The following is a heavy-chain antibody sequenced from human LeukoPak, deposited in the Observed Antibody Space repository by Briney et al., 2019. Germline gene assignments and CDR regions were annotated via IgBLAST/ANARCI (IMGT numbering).Heavy chain of an antibody. Sequence: GGSLRPSCAASGFTFDDYGMSWVRQAPGKGLEWVSGINWNGGSTGYADSVKGRFTISRDNAKNSLYLQMNSLRAEDTALYYCARSRRWELLAGGDYWGQGTLVTVSS. CDR2: INWNGGST. V-gene: IGHV3-20*04. CDR1: GFTFDDYG. J-gene: IGHJ4*02. D-gene: IGHD1-26*01. CDR3: ARSRRWELLAGGDY.